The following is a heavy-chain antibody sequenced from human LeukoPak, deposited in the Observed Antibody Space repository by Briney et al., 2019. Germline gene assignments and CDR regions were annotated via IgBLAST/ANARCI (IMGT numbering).Heavy chain of an antibody. Sequence: PGGSLRLSCAASGFTFSSYGMHWVRQAPGKGLEWVAVISYDGSNKYYADSVKGRFTISRDNSKNTLYLQMNSLRAEDTAVYYCAKYGDQVFGYWGQGTLVTVSS. D-gene: IGHD4-17*01. J-gene: IGHJ4*02. CDR1: GFTFSSYG. CDR2: ISYDGSNK. CDR3: AKYGDQVFGY. V-gene: IGHV3-30*18.